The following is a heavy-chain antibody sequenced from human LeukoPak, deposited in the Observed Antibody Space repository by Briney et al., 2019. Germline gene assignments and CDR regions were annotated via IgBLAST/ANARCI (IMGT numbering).Heavy chain of an antibody. J-gene: IGHJ6*02. D-gene: IGHD2-2*01. CDR3: ARGPDVVVPAAMFQPYYYYGMDV. Sequence: KPSETLSLTCAVYGGSFSGYYWSWIRQPPGKGLEWIGEINHSGSTNYNPSLKSRVTISVDTSKNQFSLKLSSVTAADTAVYYCARGPDVVVPAAMFQPYYYYGMDVWGQGTTVTVSS. V-gene: IGHV4-34*01. CDR2: INHSGST. CDR1: GGSFSGYY.